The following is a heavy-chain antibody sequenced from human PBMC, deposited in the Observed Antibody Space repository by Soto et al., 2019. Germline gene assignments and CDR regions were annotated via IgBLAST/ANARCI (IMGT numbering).Heavy chain of an antibody. D-gene: IGHD2-15*01. V-gene: IGHV4-31*03. J-gene: IGHJ4*02. CDR1: GGSITTGGYY. CDR3: ARTKCSGGSCYSWSLDY. CDR2: RYYSEST. Sequence: SETLSLTCTVSGGSITTGGYYWSWIRQLPGKGLEWIGHRYYSESTYYNPSLKSRVSISLDTSKNQFSLKLSFVTAADTAMYYCARTKCSGGSCYSWSLDYWGQGTPVTSPQ.